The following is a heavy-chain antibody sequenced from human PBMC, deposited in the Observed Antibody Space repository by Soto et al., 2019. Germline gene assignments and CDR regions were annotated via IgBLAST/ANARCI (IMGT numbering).Heavy chain of an antibody. CDR1: GGSVSTGGYD. J-gene: IGHJ6*02. Sequence: PSETLSLTCTASGGSVSTGGYDWSWIRQPPGKGLEWIGKIFFTGSAHYNPSLRNRVTMSVDTSKDQFSLTLTSVTAADTAVYYCARDGHGMDVWGQGTTVTVSS. CDR2: IFFTGSA. V-gene: IGHV4-61*08. CDR3: ARDGHGMDV.